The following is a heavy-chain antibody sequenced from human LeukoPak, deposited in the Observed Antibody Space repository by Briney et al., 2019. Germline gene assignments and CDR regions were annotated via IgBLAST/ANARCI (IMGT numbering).Heavy chain of an antibody. Sequence: PSETLSLTYAVYGGSFSGYYWSWIRQPPGKGLEWIGEINHSGSTNYNPSLKSRVTISVDTSKNQFSLKLSSVTAADTAVYYCAREGDFWSGYYNNWFDPWGQGTLVTVSS. CDR1: GGSFSGYY. CDR3: AREGDFWSGYYNNWFDP. V-gene: IGHV4-34*01. J-gene: IGHJ5*02. CDR2: INHSGST. D-gene: IGHD3-3*01.